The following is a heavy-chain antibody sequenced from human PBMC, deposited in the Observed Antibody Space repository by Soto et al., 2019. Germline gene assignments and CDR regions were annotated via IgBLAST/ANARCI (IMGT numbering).Heavy chain of an antibody. CDR3: ARGQEGVVATH. J-gene: IGHJ4*02. CDR1: GGSLSGYY. Sequence: QVPLQQGGAGLLKPSETLSLNCAVTGGSLSGYYWSWIRQPPGKGLEWIGEVKDGGHTNYRPSLRGRVTISSDTSNNQFSLRLNSVTAADTGVYYCARGQEGVVATHWDQGSLVTVSS. D-gene: IGHD5-12*01. V-gene: IGHV4-34*01. CDR2: VKDGGHT.